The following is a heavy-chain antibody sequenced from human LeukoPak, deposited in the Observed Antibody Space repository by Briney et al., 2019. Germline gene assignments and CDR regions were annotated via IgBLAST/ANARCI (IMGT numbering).Heavy chain of an antibody. CDR1: GGSISSGDYY. CDR2: IYYSGGT. D-gene: IGHD6-13*01. J-gene: IGHJ4*02. V-gene: IGHV4-30-4*01. Sequence: SQTLSLTCTVSGGSISSGDYYWTWIRQPPGKGLEWIGYIYYSGGTYYSPSLKSRATISVDTSKNEFSLRLRSVTAADTAVYYCARGLGSSWYGDWGQGTLVTVSS. CDR3: ARGLGSSWYGD.